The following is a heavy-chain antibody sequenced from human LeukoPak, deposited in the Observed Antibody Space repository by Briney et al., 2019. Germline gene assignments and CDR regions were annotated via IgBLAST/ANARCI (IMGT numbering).Heavy chain of an antibody. J-gene: IGHJ4*02. CDR2: IYHSGSA. D-gene: IGHD1-26*01. V-gene: IGHV4-59*01. CDR1: GGSISNYY. CDR3: ARGGGFGSPPGF. Sequence: SETLSLTCTVSGGSISNYYWSWIRQSPEKGLEWIGYIYHSGSANYNPSLTSRVTISVDTPKNQLSLKLASVTAADTAVYYCARGGGFGSPPGFWGQGTLVTVSS.